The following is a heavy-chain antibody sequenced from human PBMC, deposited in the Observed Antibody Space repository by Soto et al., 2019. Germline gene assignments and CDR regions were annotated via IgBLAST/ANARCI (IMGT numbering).Heavy chain of an antibody. D-gene: IGHD2-8*01. V-gene: IGHV3-21*01. Sequence: GGSLRLSCAASGFTFSSYSMSWVRQAPGKGLEWVSSISSNSHGIYYADSLNGRFTVSRDNAKNSLFLQMNSLRVEDTAVYYCAGRYCSDGLCPFDYRGPGTLVTVSS. CDR3: AGRYCSDGLCPFDY. CDR1: GFTFSSYS. J-gene: IGHJ4*02. CDR2: ISSNSHGI.